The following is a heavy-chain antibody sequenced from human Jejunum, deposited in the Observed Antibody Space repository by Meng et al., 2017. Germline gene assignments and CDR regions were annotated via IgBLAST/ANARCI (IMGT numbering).Heavy chain of an antibody. CDR1: GGSITSSNW. J-gene: IGHJ4*02. V-gene: IGHV4-4*02. D-gene: IGHD6-13*01. Sequence: VQLHESGPGLGKTSGTLSFSCAGSGGSITSSNWWSWVRQPPGKGLEWIGEIFHSGSTNYNPPLKSRVTISVDKSKNQFSLKVTSVTAADTATYYCARFDISTAGRGDYWGQGILVTVSS. CDR3: ARFDISTAGRGDY. CDR2: IFHSGST.